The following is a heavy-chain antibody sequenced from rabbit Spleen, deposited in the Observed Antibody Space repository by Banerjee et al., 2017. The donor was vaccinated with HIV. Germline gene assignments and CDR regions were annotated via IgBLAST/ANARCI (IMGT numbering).Heavy chain of an antibody. Sequence: QEQLVESGGGLVKPEGSLKLSCIASGFSFSNKAVMCWVRQAPGKGLEWIACINAVTGKAVYASWAKGRFTFSKTSSTTVTLQMTSLTAADTATYFCARGPTGNSEYGRFNLWGQGTLVTVS. CDR2: INAVTGKA. D-gene: IGHD7-1*01. J-gene: IGHJ4*01. CDR1: GFSFSNKAV. V-gene: IGHV1S45*01. CDR3: ARGPTGNSEYGRFNL.